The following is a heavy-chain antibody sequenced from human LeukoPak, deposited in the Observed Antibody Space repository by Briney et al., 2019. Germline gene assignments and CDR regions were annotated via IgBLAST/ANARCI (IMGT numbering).Heavy chain of an antibody. CDR3: ASLGYCGGDCYSFGY. Sequence: ASVKVSCKASGYTFTSYGISWVRQAPGQGLEWMGWISAYNGNANYAQKLQGRVTMTTDTSTSTAYMELSSLRSEDTAVYYCASLGYCGGDCYSFGYWGQGTLVTVSS. J-gene: IGHJ4*02. CDR1: GYTFTSYG. D-gene: IGHD2-21*02. V-gene: IGHV1-18*01. CDR2: ISAYNGNA.